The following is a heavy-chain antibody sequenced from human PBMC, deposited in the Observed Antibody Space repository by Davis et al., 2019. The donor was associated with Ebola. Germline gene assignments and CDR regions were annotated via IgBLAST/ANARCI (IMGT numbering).Heavy chain of an antibody. CDR3: ARLRAWVRQWLVSD. V-gene: IGHV4-34*01. Sequence: MPSETLSLTCAVYGESFNDYYWSWIRLAPGKGLEWIGEINHSGSTNYNPSLKSRVTILVDTSKNQFSLKLSSVTAADTAVYYCARLRAWVRQWLVSDWGQGTLVTVSS. CDR1: GESFNDYY. D-gene: IGHD6-19*01. CDR2: INHSGST. J-gene: IGHJ4*02.